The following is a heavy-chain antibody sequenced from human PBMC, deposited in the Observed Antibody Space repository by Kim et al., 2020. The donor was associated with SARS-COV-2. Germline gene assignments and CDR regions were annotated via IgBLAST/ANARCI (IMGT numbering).Heavy chain of an antibody. CDR2: MNPNSGNT. CDR3: ARDRWELLPYYYYGMDD. CDR1: GYTFTSYD. V-gene: IGHV1-8*01. D-gene: IGHD1-26*01. J-gene: IGHJ6*02. Sequence: ASVKVSCKASGYTFTSYDINWVRQATGQGLEWMGWMNPNSGNTGYAQKFQGRVTMTRNTSISTAYMELSSLRSEDTAVYYCARDRWELLPYYYYGMDDGGQGTTVTVSS.